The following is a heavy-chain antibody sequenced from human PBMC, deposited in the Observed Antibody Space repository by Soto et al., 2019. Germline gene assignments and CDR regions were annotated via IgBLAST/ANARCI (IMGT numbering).Heavy chain of an antibody. D-gene: IGHD1-26*01. CDR2: ISYSGSNT. CDR1: GFTFRSYA. Sequence: QVHLVASGGGMVQPGRSLRLACTASGFTFRSYAMHWVRQAPGKGLEWVAVISYSGSNTYYADSVKGRFSISRDISNNTLYLQMNSLRAEDTAVYYCARQILGSSTTFDPWGQGTLVIVSP. V-gene: IGHV3-30-3*01. J-gene: IGHJ5*02. CDR3: ARQILGSSTTFDP.